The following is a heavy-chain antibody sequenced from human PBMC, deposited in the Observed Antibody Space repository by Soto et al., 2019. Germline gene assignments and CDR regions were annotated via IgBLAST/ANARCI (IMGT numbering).Heavy chain of an antibody. CDR3: ARDSAVAVSYYYGMDV. CDR1: GGTFRSYA. Sequence: SVKVSCKASGGTFRSYAISWVRQAPGQGLEWMGGIIPIFGTANYAQKFQGRVTITADKSISTAYLQWSSLKAADTAMYYCARDSAVAVSYYYGMDVWGQGTTVTVSS. J-gene: IGHJ6*02. V-gene: IGHV1-69*06. D-gene: IGHD6-19*01. CDR2: IIPIFGTA.